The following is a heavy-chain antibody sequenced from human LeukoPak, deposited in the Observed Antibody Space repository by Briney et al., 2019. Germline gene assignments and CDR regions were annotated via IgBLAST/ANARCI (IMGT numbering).Heavy chain of an antibody. D-gene: IGHD3-10*01. CDR2: IYYSGNT. Sequence: SETLSLTCAVYGGSFSGYYWSWIRQPPGKGLEWIGSIYYSGNTYYNASLKSQVSISIDTSKNQFSLKLSSVTAADTAVYYCARITMVRGVLFDYWGQGTLVTVSS. V-gene: IGHV4-34*01. CDR3: ARITMVRGVLFDY. CDR1: GGSFSGYY. J-gene: IGHJ4*02.